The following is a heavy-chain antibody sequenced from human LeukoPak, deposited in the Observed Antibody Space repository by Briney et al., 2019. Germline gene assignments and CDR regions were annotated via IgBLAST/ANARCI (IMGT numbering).Heavy chain of an antibody. CDR1: GFTFSSYA. J-gene: IGHJ4*02. CDR2: ISGSGGST. Sequence: GGSLRLSCAASGFTFSSYAMSRVRQAPGKGLEWVSAISGSGGSTYYADSVKGRFTISRDNSKNTLYLQMNSLRAEDTAVYYCARTQPYDTYYFDYWGQGTLVTVSS. V-gene: IGHV3-23*01. D-gene: IGHD3-22*01. CDR3: ARTQPYDTYYFDY.